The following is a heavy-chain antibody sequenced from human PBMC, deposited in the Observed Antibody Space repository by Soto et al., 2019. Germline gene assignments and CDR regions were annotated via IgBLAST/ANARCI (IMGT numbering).Heavy chain of an antibody. CDR1: GGSILDSTYY. V-gene: IGHV4-39*07. CDR3: ARAPRGNYGYPSYFDY. D-gene: IGHD3-10*01. J-gene: IGHJ4*02. CDR2: IFYSGGT. Sequence: SETLSLTCTVSGGSILDSTYYWAWIRQSPGKGLEWIGTIFYSGGTFYNPSLKSRVTISVDTSKNQFSLKLSSVTAADTAVYYCARAPRGNYGYPSYFDYWGQGTLVTVSS.